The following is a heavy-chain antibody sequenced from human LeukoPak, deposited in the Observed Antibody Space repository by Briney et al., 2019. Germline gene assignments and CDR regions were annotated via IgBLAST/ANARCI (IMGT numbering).Heavy chain of an antibody. J-gene: IGHJ5*02. V-gene: IGHV1-2*02. D-gene: IGHD3-22*01. CDR3: ARDLNYYDNSGYSPPFWFDP. Sequence: ASVKVSCKASGYTFTGYYMHWVRQAPGQGLEWMGWINPNSGGTNYAQKFQGRVTMTRDTSISTAYMELSRLRSDDTAVYYCARDLNYYDNSGYSPPFWFDPWGQGTLVTVSS. CDR1: GYTFTGYY. CDR2: INPNSGGT.